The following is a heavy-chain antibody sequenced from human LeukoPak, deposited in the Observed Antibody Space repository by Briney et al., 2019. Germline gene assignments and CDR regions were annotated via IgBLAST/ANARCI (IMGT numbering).Heavy chain of an antibody. CDR1: GYTFTSYY. Sequence: ASVKVSCKASGYTFTSYYIHWVRQAPGQGLEWMGIINPSGGSTNYAQKFQGRVTMIRDTSTSTVYMELSSLRSEDRAVYYCARSVGSSYSTYYYGMDVWGQGTTVTVSS. V-gene: IGHV1-46*01. D-gene: IGHD3-22*01. CDR2: INPSGGST. CDR3: ARSVGSSYSTYYYGMDV. J-gene: IGHJ6*02.